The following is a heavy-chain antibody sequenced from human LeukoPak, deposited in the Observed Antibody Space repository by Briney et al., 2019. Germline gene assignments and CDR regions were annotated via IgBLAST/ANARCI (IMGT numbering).Heavy chain of an antibody. CDR1: GFAFSSYG. D-gene: IGHD3-3*01. CDR3: ARDGPHYDFWSGPAY. CDR2: INEDGSEK. V-gene: IGHV3-7*03. J-gene: IGHJ4*02. Sequence: GGSLRLSCAASGFAFSSYGMHWVRQAPGKGLEWVANINEDGSEKYYVESVKGRFTISRDNAKNSLYLQMDSLRAEDTAVYYCARDGPHYDFWSGPAYWGQGTLVTVPS.